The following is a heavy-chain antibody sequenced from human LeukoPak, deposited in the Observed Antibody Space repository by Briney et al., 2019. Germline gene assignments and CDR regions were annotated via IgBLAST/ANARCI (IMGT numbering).Heavy chain of an antibody. D-gene: IGHD2-2*01. CDR3: ATDSRAVGDAFDI. V-gene: IGHV1-24*01. Sequence: ASVKVSCKVSGYTLTELSMHWVRQPPGKGLEWMGGFDPEDGETIYAQKFQGRVTMTEDTSTDTAYMELSSLRSEDTAVYYCATDSRAVGDAFDIWGQGTMVTVSS. CDR1: GYTLTELS. CDR2: FDPEDGET. J-gene: IGHJ3*02.